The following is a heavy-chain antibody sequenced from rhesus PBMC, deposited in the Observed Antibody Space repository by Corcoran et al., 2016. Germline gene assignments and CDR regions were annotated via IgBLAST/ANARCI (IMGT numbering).Heavy chain of an antibody. CDR3: ASGWDYFDY. CDR2: IYGSGSST. V-gene: IGHV4-169*02. J-gene: IGHJ4*01. CDR1: GGSISSSY. D-gene: IGHD1-44*01. Sequence: QLQLQESGPGLGNPSETLSVTCAVSGGSISSSYWSWIRQAPGKGLEWIGYIYGSGSSTNYNPSLKSRVTLSVDTSKSQLSLKLSSVTAADTAVYYCASGWDYFDYWGQGVLVTVSS.